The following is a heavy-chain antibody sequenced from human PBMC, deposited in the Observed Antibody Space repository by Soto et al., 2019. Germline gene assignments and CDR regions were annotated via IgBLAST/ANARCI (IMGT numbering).Heavy chain of an antibody. CDR1: GGTLSSYT. CDR3: ARESLDLDILTGYRFDY. Sequence: QVQLVPSGAEVMKPGSSVRVSCKASGGTLSSYTISWVRQAPGQGLEWMGRIIPILGIANYAQKFQGRVKITADKSTSTAYRELSSLKSDDTAVYYCARESLDLDILTGYRFDYRGQGTLVTVSS. V-gene: IGHV1-69*08. CDR2: IIPILGIA. J-gene: IGHJ4*02. D-gene: IGHD3-9*01.